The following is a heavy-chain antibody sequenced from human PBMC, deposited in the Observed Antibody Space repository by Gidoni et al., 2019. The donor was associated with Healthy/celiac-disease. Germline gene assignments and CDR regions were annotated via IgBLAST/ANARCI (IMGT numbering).Heavy chain of an antibody. CDR2: ISGSGGST. D-gene: IGHD3-22*01. Sequence: EVQLLESGGGLVQPVGSLRLSCSASGFTFSSDAMSWVRQAPGKGLEWVSAISGSGGSTYYADSVKGRFTISRDNSKNTLYLQMNSLRAEDTAVYYCAAYGSGYSRAFDIWGQGTMVTVSS. CDR3: AAYGSGYSRAFDI. J-gene: IGHJ3*02. V-gene: IGHV3-23*01. CDR1: GFTFSSDA.